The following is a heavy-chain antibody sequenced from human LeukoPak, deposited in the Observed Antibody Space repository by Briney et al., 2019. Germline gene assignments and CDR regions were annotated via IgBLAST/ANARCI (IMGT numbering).Heavy chain of an antibody. J-gene: IGHJ4*02. V-gene: IGHV3-15*01. CDR2: IKSKTDGGTT. Sequence: GGSLRLSRAASGFTFSNAWMSWVRQAPGKGLEWVGRIKSKTDGGTTDYAAPVKGRFTISGDDSKNTLCLQMNSLKTEDTAVYYCTTGADYYDSSGYYTYSLLAFDYWGQGTLVTVSS. CDR3: TTGADYYDSSGYYTYSLLAFDY. D-gene: IGHD3-22*01. CDR1: GFTFSNAW.